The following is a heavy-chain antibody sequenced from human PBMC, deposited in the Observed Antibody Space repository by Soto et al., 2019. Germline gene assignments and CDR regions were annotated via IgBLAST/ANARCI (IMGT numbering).Heavy chain of an antibody. CDR2: INPNTGGI. J-gene: IGHJ6*02. V-gene: IGHV1-2*06. CDR3: ARESDLRDYRLFYFYAIDV. CDR1: GYSLSDYH. Sequence: QVQLVQSGAEVRKPGASVKVSCKASGYSLSDYHVHWVRQAPGQGLEWMGRINPNTGGIDYAQNFPGSVTMTTDTSINTADMELNRLRSDDTAVYYCARESDLRDYRLFYFYAIDVWGQGTTVTVSS. D-gene: IGHD4-17*01.